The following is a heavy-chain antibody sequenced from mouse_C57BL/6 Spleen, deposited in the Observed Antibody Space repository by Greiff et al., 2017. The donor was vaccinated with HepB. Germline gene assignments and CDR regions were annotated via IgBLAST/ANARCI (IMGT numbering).Heavy chain of an antibody. CDR2: ISSGGSYT. D-gene: IGHD2-4*01. Sequence: DVMLVESGGDLVKPGGSLKLSCAASGFTFSSYGMSWVRQTPDKRLEWVATISSGGSYTYYPDSVKGRFTISRDNAKNTLYLQMSSLKSEDTAMYYCARHEGYDYLYAMDYWGQGTSVTVSS. CDR3: ARHEGYDYLYAMDY. J-gene: IGHJ4*01. V-gene: IGHV5-6*02. CDR1: GFTFSSYG.